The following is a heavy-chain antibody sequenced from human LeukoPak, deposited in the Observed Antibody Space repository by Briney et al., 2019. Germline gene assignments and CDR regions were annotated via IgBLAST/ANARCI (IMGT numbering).Heavy chain of an antibody. CDR1: GFTFSSYA. J-gene: IGHJ4*02. V-gene: IGHV3-23*01. CDR2: ISGSGGST. Sequence: GGSLRLSCAASGFTFSSYAMSWVRQAPGKGLEWVSAISGSGGSTYYADSVKGRFAISRDNSKNTLYLQMNSLRAEDTAVYYCASRTVAGTDYWGQGTLVTVSS. CDR3: ASRTVAGTDY. D-gene: IGHD6-19*01.